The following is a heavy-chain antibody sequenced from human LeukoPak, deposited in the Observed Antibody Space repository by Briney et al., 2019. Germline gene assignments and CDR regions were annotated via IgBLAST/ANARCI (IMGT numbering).Heavy chain of an antibody. D-gene: IGHD6-13*01. V-gene: IGHV3-30*02. CDR2: IQYDGSKK. CDR1: GFTFSSNG. J-gene: IGHJ4*02. Sequence: GGSLRLSCVASGFTFSSNGMHWVRQAPGKGLEWVTFIQYDGSKKYYADSVRGRFTISRDNAENSLFLQMNSLRAEDTAVYYCARETPDSSSWTAFDYWGQGTLVTVSS. CDR3: ARETPDSSSWTAFDY.